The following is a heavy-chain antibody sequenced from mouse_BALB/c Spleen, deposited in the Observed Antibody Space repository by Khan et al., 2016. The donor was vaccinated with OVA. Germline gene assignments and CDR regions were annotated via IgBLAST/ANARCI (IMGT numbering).Heavy chain of an antibody. V-gene: IGHV3-2*02. Sequence: QLEESGPGLVKPSQSLSLTCTITGYSITSGYGWNWIRKFPGNKLEWMGYISYSGSTNYNPSLKSRISITRDTSKNQFFLQLNSVTTEDTSTEYCARTARIKYWGQGTTLTVSS. D-gene: IGHD1-2*01. CDR1: GYSITSGYG. CDR3: ARTARIKY. CDR2: ISYSGST. J-gene: IGHJ2*01.